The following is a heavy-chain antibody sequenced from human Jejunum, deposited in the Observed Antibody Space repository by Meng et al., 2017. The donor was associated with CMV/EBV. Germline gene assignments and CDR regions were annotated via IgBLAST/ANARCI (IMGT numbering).Heavy chain of an antibody. CDR1: FSSSW. D-gene: IGHD3-10*02. CDR2: MNGDGSTT. V-gene: IGHV3-74*01. Sequence: FSSSWMHWVRQAPGKGLVWISRMNGDGSTTNHADSVTGRFAISRDNARNTLYLQMNSLRAEDTAVYYCARDRDFVPQDGYYDMDVWGQGTTVTVSS. CDR3: ARDRDFVPQDGYYDMDV. J-gene: IGHJ6*02.